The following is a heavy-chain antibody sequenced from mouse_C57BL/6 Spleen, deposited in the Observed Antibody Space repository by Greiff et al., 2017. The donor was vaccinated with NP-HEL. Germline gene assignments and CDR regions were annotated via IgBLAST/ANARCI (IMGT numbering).Heavy chain of an antibody. CDR1: GYTFTSYW. Sequence: QVQLQQPGAELVMPGASVKLSCKASGYTFTSYWMHWVKQRPGQGLEWIGEIDPSDSYTNYNQKFKGKSTLTVDKSSSTAYMQLSSLTSEDSAVYYCASHYDGSSYFDYWGQGTTLTVSS. CDR2: IDPSDSYT. D-gene: IGHD1-1*01. CDR3: ASHYDGSSYFDY. V-gene: IGHV1-69*01. J-gene: IGHJ2*01.